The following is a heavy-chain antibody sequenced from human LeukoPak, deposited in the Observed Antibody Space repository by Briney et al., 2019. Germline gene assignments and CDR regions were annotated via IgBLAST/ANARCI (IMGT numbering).Heavy chain of an antibody. D-gene: IGHD2-15*01. CDR3: ARHKYSSQNSDGFDI. CDR2: IDSSGNT. Sequence: TLSLTSTVSAGSTNSGTYYWGWIRQSPVKGLEWIGSIDSSGNTFYNPSLKSRVTISVDTSKNQFSLKVNSVTAADTAVYYCARHKYSSQNSDGFDIWGQGTMVTVSS. V-gene: IGHV4-39*01. J-gene: IGHJ3*02. CDR1: AGSTNSGTYY.